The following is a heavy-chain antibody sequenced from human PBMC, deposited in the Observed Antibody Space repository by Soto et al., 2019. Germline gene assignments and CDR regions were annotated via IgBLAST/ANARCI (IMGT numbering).Heavy chain of an antibody. J-gene: IGHJ6*02. Sequence: SETLSLTCAVYGGSFSGYYWSWIRQPPGKGLEWIGEINHSGSTNYNPSLKSRVTISVDTSKNQFSLKLSSVTAADTAVYYCARGVTYSSGWRPIRGGMDVWGQGTTVTVS. V-gene: IGHV4-34*01. CDR3: ARGVTYSSGWRPIRGGMDV. CDR1: GGSFSGYY. D-gene: IGHD6-19*01. CDR2: INHSGST.